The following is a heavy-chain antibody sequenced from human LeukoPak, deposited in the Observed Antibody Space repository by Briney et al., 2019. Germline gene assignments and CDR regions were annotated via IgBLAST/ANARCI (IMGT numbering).Heavy chain of an antibody. D-gene: IGHD7-27*01. V-gene: IGHV3-7*04. CDR2: IKKDGSEK. Sequence: GGSLRLSCVASGFTFSSYWMSWVRQAPGKGLEWVANIKKDGSEKYYVDSVKGRVTISRDNTKKSLYLQMNGLRTEDTAVYYCARGAWGFDNWGQGTLVTVSS. CDR3: ARGAWGFDN. J-gene: IGHJ4*02. CDR1: GFTFSSYW.